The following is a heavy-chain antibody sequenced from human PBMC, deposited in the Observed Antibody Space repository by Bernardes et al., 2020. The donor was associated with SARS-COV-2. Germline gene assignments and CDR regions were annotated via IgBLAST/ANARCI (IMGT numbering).Heavy chain of an antibody. V-gene: IGHV1-8*01. Sequence: VSVTCKTSGYTFTSYDLNWLRQATGQGLERMGWVNPNSGNTGNAQKFQGRVTMTRNTSISTAYMELSSLRSEDTAVYYCAREGGGDTDAFDIWGQGTMVTVSS. CDR1: GYTFTSYD. J-gene: IGHJ3*02. CDR2: VNPNSGNT. CDR3: AREGGGDTDAFDI. D-gene: IGHD3-16*01.